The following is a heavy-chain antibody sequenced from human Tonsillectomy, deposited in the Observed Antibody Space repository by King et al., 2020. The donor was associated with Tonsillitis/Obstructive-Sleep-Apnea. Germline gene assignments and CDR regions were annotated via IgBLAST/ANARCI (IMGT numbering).Heavy chain of an antibody. V-gene: IGHV5-10-1*01. Sequence: QLVQSGAEVKKPGESLRISCKGSGYSFTNYWISWVRQMPGKGLEWMGRIDPSDSYTNYSPSFQGHVTMSADKSISTAYLQWSSLKASDTAMYYCARHLVNYDFWCDYWGQGTLVTVSS. CDR1: GYSFTNYW. J-gene: IGHJ4*02. CDR3: ARHLVNYDFWCDY. D-gene: IGHD3-3*01. CDR2: IDPSDSYT.